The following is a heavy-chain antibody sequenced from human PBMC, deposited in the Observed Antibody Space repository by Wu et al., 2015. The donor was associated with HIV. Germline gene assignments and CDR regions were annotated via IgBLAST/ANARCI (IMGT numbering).Heavy chain of an antibody. CDR1: GNTFNA. CDR2: MNPDNGNT. V-gene: IGHV1-8*01. D-gene: IGHD3-9*01. J-gene: IGHJ4*02. CDR3: ARGLTGPMMTGALRY. Sequence: QVHLVQSGAEVKKPGSSVKISCKASGNTFNAINWVRQAPGQGLEWMGWMNPDNGNTAFAQKFQGRVTMTRNTSISTAYMELRSLRFDDAAVYYCARGLTGPMMTGALRYWGQGTLVAVSP.